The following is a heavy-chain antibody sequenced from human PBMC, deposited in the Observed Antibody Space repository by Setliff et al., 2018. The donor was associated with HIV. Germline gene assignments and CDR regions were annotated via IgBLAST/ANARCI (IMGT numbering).Heavy chain of an antibody. D-gene: IGHD3-10*01. CDR1: GFTFSSYE. CDR2: ISSSGSTI. CDR3: ARASRAPGGYYYYMDV. Sequence: LRLSCAASGFTFSSYEMNWVRQAPGKGLEWVSYISSSGSTIYYADSVKGRFTISRDNAKNSLYLQMNSLRAEDTAVYYCARASRAPGGYYYYMDVWGKGTTVTV. V-gene: IGHV3-48*03. J-gene: IGHJ6*03.